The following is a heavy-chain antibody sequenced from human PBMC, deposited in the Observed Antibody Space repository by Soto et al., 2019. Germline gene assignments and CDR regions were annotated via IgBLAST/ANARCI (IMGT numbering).Heavy chain of an antibody. J-gene: IGHJ4*02. CDR1: GGAFNGYY. CDR3: ARAGAALVRGSIGGFDY. CDR2: INHSGTV. V-gene: IGHV4-34*01. D-gene: IGHD3-10*01. Sequence: QVHLQQRGAGLLKPSETLSLTCAVNGGAFNGYYWTWIRQSPGKGLQWIGEINHSGTVDYNPSLKSRVTFSNDTSKKQFSLTLTSVTAADTAVYYCARAGAALVRGSIGGFDYWGQGTLVTVSS.